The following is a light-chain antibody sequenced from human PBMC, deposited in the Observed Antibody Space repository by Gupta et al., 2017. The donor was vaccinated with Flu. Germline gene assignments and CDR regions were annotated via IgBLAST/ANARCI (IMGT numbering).Light chain of an antibody. CDR1: QSVSSY. CDR2: DAS. V-gene: IGKV3-11*01. CDR3: QQRSNWPLT. Sequence: PATLSLSPGERATLSCRASQSVSSYLAWYQQKPGQAPSLLIYDASKRATGIPARFSGSGSGTDFTLTICALEPEDFAVYYCQQRSNWPLTFGGGTKVEIK. J-gene: IGKJ4*01.